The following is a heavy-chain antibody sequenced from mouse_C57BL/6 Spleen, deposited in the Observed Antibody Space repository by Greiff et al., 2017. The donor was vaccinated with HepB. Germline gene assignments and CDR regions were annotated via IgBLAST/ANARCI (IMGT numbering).Heavy chain of an antibody. CDR3: ARQLIYYDYDY. J-gene: IGHJ2*01. V-gene: IGHV1-82*01. Sequence: QVQLKQSGPELVKPGASVKISCKASGYAFSSSWMNWVKQRPGKGLEWIGRIYPGDGDTNYNGKFKGKATLTADKSSSTAYMQLSSLTSEDSAVYFCARQLIYYDYDYWGQGTTLTVSS. CDR2: IYPGDGDT. D-gene: IGHD2-4*01. CDR1: GYAFSSSW.